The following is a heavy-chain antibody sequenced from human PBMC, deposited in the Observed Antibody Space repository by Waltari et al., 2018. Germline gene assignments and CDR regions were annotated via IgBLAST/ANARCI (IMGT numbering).Heavy chain of an antibody. CDR2: TRNKANSYTT. J-gene: IGHJ4*02. Sequence: EVQLVESGGGLVQPGGSLRLSCAASGFTFSDHYMDWVRQAPGKGLEWVGRTRNKANSYTTEYAASVKGRFIISRDDSKNLLYLQMNSLKIEDTAVYYCVSGGSGTFDNWGQGTLVTVSS. V-gene: IGHV3-72*01. CDR1: GFTFSDHY. D-gene: IGHD3-16*01. CDR3: VSGGSGTFDN.